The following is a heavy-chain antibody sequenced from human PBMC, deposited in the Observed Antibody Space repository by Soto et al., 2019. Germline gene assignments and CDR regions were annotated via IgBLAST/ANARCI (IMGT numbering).Heavy chain of an antibody. D-gene: IGHD3-3*01. CDR2: IVVGSGNT. CDR1: GFTFTSSA. Sequence: SVKVSCKASGFTFTSSAMQWVRQARGQRLEWIGWIVVGSGNTNYAQKFQERVTITRDMSTSTAYMELSSLRSEDTAVYYCARENDFWSGYYPLGYYYGMDVWGQGTTVTVSS. CDR3: ARENDFWSGYYPLGYYYGMDV. V-gene: IGHV1-58*02. J-gene: IGHJ6*02.